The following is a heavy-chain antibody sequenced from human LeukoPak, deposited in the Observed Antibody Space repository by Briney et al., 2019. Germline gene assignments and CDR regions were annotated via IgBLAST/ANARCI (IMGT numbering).Heavy chain of an antibody. D-gene: IGHD1-26*01. CDR2: IYYSGST. J-gene: IGHJ4*02. V-gene: IGHV4-59*08. Sequence: SETLSLTCTVSGGSISSYYWSWIRQPPGKGLEWIGYIYYSGSTNYNPSLKSRVTISVDTSKNQFSLKLSSVTAADTAVYYCARVGSYGEYDYWGQGTLVTVSS. CDR3: ARVGSYGEYDY. CDR1: GGSISSYY.